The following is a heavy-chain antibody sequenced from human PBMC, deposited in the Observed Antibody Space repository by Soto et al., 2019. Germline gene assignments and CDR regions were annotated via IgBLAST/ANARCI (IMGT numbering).Heavy chain of an antibody. D-gene: IGHD2-15*01. CDR2: IYYSGST. Sequence: PSETLSLTCTVSGGSISGYHWSWIRQPPGKGLEWIGYIYYSGSTNYNPSLKSRVTISVDTSKNQFSLKLSSVTAADTAVYYCARDGRYCSGGSCYSLPYYFDFWGQGIPVTVSS. V-gene: IGHV4-59*01. J-gene: IGHJ4*02. CDR3: ARDGRYCSGGSCYSLPYYFDF. CDR1: GGSISGYH.